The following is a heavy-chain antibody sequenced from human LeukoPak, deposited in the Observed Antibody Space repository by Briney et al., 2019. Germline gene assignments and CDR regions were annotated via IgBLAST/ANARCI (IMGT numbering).Heavy chain of an antibody. CDR2: INPSKSNT. CDR1: GYTFTSYY. Sequence: ASVGVSCKASGYTFTSYYIHWVRQAPGQGLEWMGIINPSKSNTNYAQKFQGRVTMTRDTSTSTVYMELSSLRSEDTAVYYCAREIGPRQLHLWGSAFDYWGQGTLVTVSS. D-gene: IGHD5-18*01. V-gene: IGHV1-46*01. CDR3: AREIGPRQLHLWGSAFDY. J-gene: IGHJ4*02.